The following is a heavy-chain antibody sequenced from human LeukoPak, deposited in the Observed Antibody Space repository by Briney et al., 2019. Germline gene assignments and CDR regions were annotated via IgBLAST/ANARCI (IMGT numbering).Heavy chain of an antibody. D-gene: IGHD6-13*01. CDR1: GYTFTSYG. J-gene: IGHJ4*02. CDR2: ISAYNGNT. Sequence: ASVKVSRKASGYTFTSYGISWVRHTPGQRLEWMGWISAYNGNTNYAQKLQGRVTMTTDTSTSTAYMELRSLRSDDTAVYYCARTFSPEAAAAGLESDYWGQGTLVTVSS. CDR3: ARTFSPEAAAAGLESDY. V-gene: IGHV1-18*01.